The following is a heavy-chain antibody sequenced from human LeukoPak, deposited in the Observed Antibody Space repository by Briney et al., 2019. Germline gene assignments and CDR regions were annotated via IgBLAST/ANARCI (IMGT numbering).Heavy chain of an antibody. D-gene: IGHD4-17*01. Sequence: GGSLRLSCAASGFTFSSYGMHWVRQAPGKGLEWVAVIWYDGSNKYYADSVKGRFTISRDNSKNTLYLQMNSLRAEDTAVYYCARDDYGDYVIPYYYYGMDVWGQGTTVTVSS. CDR3: ARDDYGDYVIPYYYYGMDV. CDR1: GFTFSSYG. CDR2: IWYDGSNK. J-gene: IGHJ6*02. V-gene: IGHV3-33*01.